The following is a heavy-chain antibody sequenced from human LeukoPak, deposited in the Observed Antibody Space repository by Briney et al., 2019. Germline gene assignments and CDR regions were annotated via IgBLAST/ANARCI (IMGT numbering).Heavy chain of an antibody. V-gene: IGHV3-7*03. CDR3: AKGSYYDSSGSFYFDY. CDR2: IKEDGTET. J-gene: IGHJ4*02. D-gene: IGHD3-22*01. Sequence: PGGSLRLSCAASGFMFSSNWMSWVRLAPGKGLEWVANIKEDGTETYYVDSVKGRFTISRDNAKNSLYLQINSLRVEDTAVYYCAKGSYYDSSGSFYFDYWGQGTLVTVSS. CDR1: GFMFSSNW.